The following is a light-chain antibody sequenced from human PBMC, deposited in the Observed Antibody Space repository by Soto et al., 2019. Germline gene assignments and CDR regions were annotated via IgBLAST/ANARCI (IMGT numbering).Light chain of an antibody. Sequence: QSVLTQPPSASGTPGQTVTISCSGSSSNIGTFYVSWYQHVPGTAPRLLIYANNQRPSGVPDRFSGSKSGTSASLAISGLRSEDEAYYYCTTWDDNLSAVVFGGGTKLTVL. CDR3: TTWDDNLSAVV. CDR2: ANN. V-gene: IGLV1-47*02. J-gene: IGLJ2*01. CDR1: SSNIGTFY.